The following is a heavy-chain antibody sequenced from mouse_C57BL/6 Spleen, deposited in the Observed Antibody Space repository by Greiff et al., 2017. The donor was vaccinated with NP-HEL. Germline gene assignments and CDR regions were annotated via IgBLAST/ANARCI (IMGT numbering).Heavy chain of an antibody. CDR2: IYPGDGDT. V-gene: IGHV1-82*01. J-gene: IGHJ4*01. D-gene: IGHD2-4*01. CDR1: GYAFSSSW. CDR3: ARRGYDYDEAMDY. Sequence: VQLQQSGPELVKPGASVKISCKASGYAFSSSWMNWVKQRPGKGLEWIGRIYPGDGDTNYNGKFKGKATLTADTSSSTAYMQLSSLTSEDSAVYFCARRGYDYDEAMDYWGQGTSVTVSS.